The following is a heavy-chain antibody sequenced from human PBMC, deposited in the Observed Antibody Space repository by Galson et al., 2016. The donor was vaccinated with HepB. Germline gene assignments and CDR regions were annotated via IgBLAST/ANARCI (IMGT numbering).Heavy chain of an antibody. CDR3: ARLGRRDWYFDL. J-gene: IGHJ2*01. CDR2: IGTAGDK. V-gene: IGHV3-13*04. Sequence: SLRLSCAASGFTFSTYDMHWVRQPTGKGLEWLSRIGTAGDKYYSDSVKGRFTISRENAKNSLYLQMNSMSADDTAVYYCARLGRRDWYFDLWGRGTLVTVSS. CDR1: GFTFSTYD. D-gene: IGHD1-1*01.